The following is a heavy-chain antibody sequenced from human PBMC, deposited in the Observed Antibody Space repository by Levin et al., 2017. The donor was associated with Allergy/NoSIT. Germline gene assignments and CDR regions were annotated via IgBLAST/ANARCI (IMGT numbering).Heavy chain of an antibody. V-gene: IGHV2-5*02. D-gene: IGHD6-19*01. J-gene: IGHJ4*01. Sequence: SGPTLVKPTQTLTLTCTFSGFSLSSSGVGVGWVRQPPGKALEWLALLSWDDDKRYSPSLKTSLTITKDTSKNQVVLIMTNMDPVDTATYYCARSRKVYSSGYYYFDYWGQGTLVTVSS. CDR2: LSWDDDK. CDR1: GFSLSSSGVG. CDR3: ARSRKVYSSGYYYFDY.